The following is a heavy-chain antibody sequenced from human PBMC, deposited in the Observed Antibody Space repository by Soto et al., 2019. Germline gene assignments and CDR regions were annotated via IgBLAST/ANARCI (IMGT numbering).Heavy chain of an antibody. D-gene: IGHD3-10*01. Sequence: QVQLVQSGAEVKKPGASVKVSCKVSGYTLTELSMHWVRQAPGKGLEWMGGFDPEDGETIYAQKFQGRVTMTEDTSTDTAYMELSSLRSEDTAVYYCATDLKYYYGSGSSNDYWGQGTLVTVSS. CDR3: ATDLKYYYGSGSSNDY. CDR2: FDPEDGET. V-gene: IGHV1-24*01. CDR1: GYTLTELS. J-gene: IGHJ4*02.